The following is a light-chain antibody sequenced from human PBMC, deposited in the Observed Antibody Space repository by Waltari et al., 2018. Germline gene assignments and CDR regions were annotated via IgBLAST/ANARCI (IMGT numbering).Light chain of an antibody. CDR3: CSYAGSSPSVV. CDR1: SSDVGSYNL. CDR2: EGV. V-gene: IGLV2-23*01. Sequence: QSALTQPASVSGSPGQSITISCTGTSSDVGSYNLVSWYQHHPGKAPKVMIDEGVERASGCSNRFSGSKSGNTASLTISGLQAEDEADYYCCSYAGSSPSVVFGGGTKLTVL. J-gene: IGLJ2*01.